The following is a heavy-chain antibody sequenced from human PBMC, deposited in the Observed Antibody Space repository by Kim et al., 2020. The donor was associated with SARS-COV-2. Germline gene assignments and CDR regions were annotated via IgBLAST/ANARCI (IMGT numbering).Heavy chain of an antibody. CDR2: ISYDGSNK. D-gene: IGHD3-10*01. CDR3: AKDGDGLLWFGELSLYFDY. J-gene: IGHJ4*02. CDR1: GFTFSSYG. Sequence: GGSLRLSCAASGFTFSSYGMHWVRQAPGKGLEWVAVISYDGSNKYYADSVKGRFTISRDNSKNTLYLQMNSLRAEDTAVYYCAKDGDGLLWFGELSLYFDYWGQGTLVTVSS. V-gene: IGHV3-30*18.